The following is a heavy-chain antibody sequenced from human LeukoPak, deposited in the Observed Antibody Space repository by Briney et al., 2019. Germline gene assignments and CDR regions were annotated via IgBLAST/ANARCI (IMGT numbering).Heavy chain of an antibody. Sequence: PGGSLRLSCAASGFTFSNAWMSWVRQAPGKGLEWVGRIKSKTDGGTTDYAAPVKGRFTISRDDSKNTLYLQMNSLKTEDTAVYYCITWDPVDSSGYYYDYWGQGTLVTVSS. CDR3: ITWDPVDSSGYYYDY. CDR1: GFTFSNAW. J-gene: IGHJ4*02. CDR2: IKSKTDGGTT. V-gene: IGHV3-15*01. D-gene: IGHD3-22*01.